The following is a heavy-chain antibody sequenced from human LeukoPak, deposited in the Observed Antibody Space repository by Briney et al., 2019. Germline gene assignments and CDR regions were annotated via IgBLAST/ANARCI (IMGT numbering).Heavy chain of an antibody. CDR2: ISSSSSHI. D-gene: IGHD6-13*01. J-gene: IGHJ1*01. CDR3: TSNPPGIARDGAEYFQH. Sequence: GGSLRLSCAASGFTFSSDSMNWVRQAPGKGLEWVSSISSSSSHIYYADSVKGRFTISRDNAKNSLYLQMNSLRAEDTAVYYCTSNPPGIARDGAEYFQHWGQGNLVTVSS. V-gene: IGHV3-21*01. CDR1: GFTFSSDS.